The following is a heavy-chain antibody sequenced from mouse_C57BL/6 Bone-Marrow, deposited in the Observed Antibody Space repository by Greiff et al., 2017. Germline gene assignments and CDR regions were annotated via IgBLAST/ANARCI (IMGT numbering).Heavy chain of an antibody. CDR3: ARGSYDYDGVNY. CDR2: ISNGGGST. D-gene: IGHD2-4*01. Sequence: EVMLVESGGGLVQPGGSLKLSCAASGFTFSDYYMYWVRQTPEQRLEWVAYISNGGGSTYYPDTVKGRFTISRDNAKNTLYLQMSRLKSEDTAMYYCARGSYDYDGVNYWGQGTTLTVSS. J-gene: IGHJ2*01. V-gene: IGHV5-12*01. CDR1: GFTFSDYY.